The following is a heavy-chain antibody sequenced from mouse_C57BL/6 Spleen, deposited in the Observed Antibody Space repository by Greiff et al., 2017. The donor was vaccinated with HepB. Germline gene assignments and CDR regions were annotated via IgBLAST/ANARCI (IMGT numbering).Heavy chain of an antibody. J-gene: IGHJ1*03. CDR2: IDPYDSYT. CDR3: ARSPYLGYFDV. CDR1: GYTFTSYW. V-gene: IGHV1-59*01. Sequence: QVQLQQPGAELVRPGTSVKLSCKASGYTFTSYWMHWVKQRPGQGLEWIGVIDPYDSYTNYNQKFKGKATMTVDTSSSTAYMQLSSLTSEDSAVYYCARSPYLGYFDVWGTGTTVTVSS. D-gene: IGHD5-1*01.